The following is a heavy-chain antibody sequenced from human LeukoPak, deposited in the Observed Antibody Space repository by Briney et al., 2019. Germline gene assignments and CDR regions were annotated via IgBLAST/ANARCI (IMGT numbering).Heavy chain of an antibody. CDR1: GFTLSNYG. CDR3: AKGMPDMAYLDC. V-gene: IGHV3-48*01. J-gene: IGHJ4*02. CDR2: ITISGGT. D-gene: IGHD5-18*01. Sequence: GGSLRLSCAASGFTLSNYGMSWGRQGPGKGLEWVSYITISGGTYYADSVKGRFTISRDSAKNSLSLQMNSLRAEDTAVYYCAKGMPDMAYLDCWGQGTLVTVSS.